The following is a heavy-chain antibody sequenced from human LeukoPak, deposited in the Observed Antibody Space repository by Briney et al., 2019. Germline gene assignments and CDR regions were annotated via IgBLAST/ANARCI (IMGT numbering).Heavy chain of an antibody. V-gene: IGHV3-7*01. CDR1: GFSFSTYW. J-gene: IGHJ4*02. Sequence: PGGPLRLSCAASGFSFSTYWMSGLPQTPAKGLEFVANIDQGGSVRNYMDSLKGRCTISRDNAKKSLYLEINSLRADDMAVYYCARDPESSSFDLWGRGALVTVSS. CDR2: IDQGGSVR. D-gene: IGHD6-13*01. CDR3: ARDPESSSFDL.